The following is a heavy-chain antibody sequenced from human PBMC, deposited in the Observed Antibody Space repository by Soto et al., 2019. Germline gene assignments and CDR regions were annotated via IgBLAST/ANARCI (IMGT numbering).Heavy chain of an antibody. Sequence: SETLSLTCTVSGGSVSSGSYYWSWILQPPGKGLEWIGYIYYSGSTNYNPSLKSRVTISVDTSKNQFSLKLSSVTAADTAVYYCARGRRAARRGGLYYYYGMDVWGQGTTVTVSS. J-gene: IGHJ6*02. CDR1: GGSVSSGSYY. V-gene: IGHV4-61*01. CDR3: ARGRRAARRGGLYYYYGMDV. CDR2: IYYSGST. D-gene: IGHD5-18*01.